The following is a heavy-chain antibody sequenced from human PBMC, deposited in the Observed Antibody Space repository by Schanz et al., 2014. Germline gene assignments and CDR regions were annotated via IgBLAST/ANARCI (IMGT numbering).Heavy chain of an antibody. D-gene: IGHD3-22*01. CDR2: IYYSGNI. V-gene: IGHV4-28*05. J-gene: IGHJ3*02. Sequence: QVQLQESGPGLVKPSETLSLTCVVSRHSFSSSNWWGWIRQPPGKGLEWIGYIYYSGNIYCNSSLKSRVTFSVDTSKNQISLKWRSVTAADTAVYYCARGTRERLLLRSWQFAFDIWGQGTMVTVSS. CDR1: RHSFSSSNW. CDR3: ARGTRERLLLRSWQFAFDI.